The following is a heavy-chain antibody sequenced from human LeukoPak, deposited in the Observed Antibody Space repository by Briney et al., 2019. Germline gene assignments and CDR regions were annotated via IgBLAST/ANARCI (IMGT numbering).Heavy chain of an antibody. D-gene: IGHD1-26*01. CDR3: ARVKARSGSYSLDY. CDR2: ISVHNGDT. CDR1: GYTFTTYG. V-gene: IGHV1-18*01. Sequence: GASVKVSCKASGYTFTTYGISGVRQAPGQGREGMGWISVHNGDTNYAQRLRGRVTMTTDTSTRTAYLELRSLRSDDTAVYYCARVKARSGSYSLDYWGQGTLVTVSS. J-gene: IGHJ4*02.